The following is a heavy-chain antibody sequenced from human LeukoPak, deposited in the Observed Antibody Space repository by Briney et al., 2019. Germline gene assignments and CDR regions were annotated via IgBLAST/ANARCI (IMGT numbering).Heavy chain of an antibody. Sequence: PSETLSLTCTVSGGSISSYYWSWSRQPPGKGLEWIGYIYYSGSTNYNPSLKSRVTISVDTSKNQFSLKLSSVTAADTAVYYCARGGRFDPWGQGTLVTVSS. CDR3: ARGGRFDP. V-gene: IGHV4-59*01. CDR1: GGSISSYY. CDR2: IYYSGST. J-gene: IGHJ5*02. D-gene: IGHD3-10*01.